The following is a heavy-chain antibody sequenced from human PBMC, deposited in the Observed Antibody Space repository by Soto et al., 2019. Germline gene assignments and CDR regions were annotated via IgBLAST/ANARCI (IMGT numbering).Heavy chain of an antibody. D-gene: IGHD2-8*01. Sequence: EVQLVESGGGLVQPGGSLRLSCAVSGFTVNYNYMSWVRQAPRKGLEWVSVIYSGGTTNYEDSVKGRLTISRDNSKNTLYRQMNSLRAEDTAVYYCARVKQNALDVWGQGTTVTVSS. CDR1: GFTVNYNY. J-gene: IGHJ6*02. V-gene: IGHV3-66*01. CDR3: ARVKQNALDV. CDR2: IYSGGTT.